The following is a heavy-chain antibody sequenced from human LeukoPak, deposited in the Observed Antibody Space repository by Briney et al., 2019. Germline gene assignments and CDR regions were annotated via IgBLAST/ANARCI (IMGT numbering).Heavy chain of an antibody. J-gene: IGHJ3*02. CDR1: GGSVSSGNFY. CDR3: ARDRGGDSFDI. Sequence: SETLSLTCTVSGGSVSSGNFYWTWIRQPAGNQLEWIGRIHTSGNTNHNPSLWSRVTLSTDTSKNQFSLTLNFVTVADTAVYYCARDRGGDSFDIWGQGTTVTVSS. D-gene: IGHD2-21*01. V-gene: IGHV4-61*02. CDR2: IHTSGNT.